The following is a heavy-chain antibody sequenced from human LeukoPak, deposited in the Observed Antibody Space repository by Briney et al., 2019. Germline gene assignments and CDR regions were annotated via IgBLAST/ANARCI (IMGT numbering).Heavy chain of an antibody. V-gene: IGHV4-39*07. CDR1: GGSISSYY. D-gene: IGHD6-19*01. CDR3: ARSSSLTPPDYFDY. J-gene: IGHJ4*02. Sequence: SETLSLTCTVSGGSISSYYWGWIRQPPGKGLEWIGSIYYSGSTYYNPSLKSRVTISVDTSKNQFSLKLSSVTAADTAVYYCARSSSLTPPDYFDYWGQGTLVTVSS. CDR2: IYYSGST.